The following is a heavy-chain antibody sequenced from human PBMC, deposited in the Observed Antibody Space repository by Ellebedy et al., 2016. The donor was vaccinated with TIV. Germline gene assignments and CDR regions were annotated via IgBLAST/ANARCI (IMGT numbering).Heavy chain of an antibody. CDR3: ARDRYLDATGYYGVGFDP. D-gene: IGHD3-9*01. J-gene: IGHJ5*02. V-gene: IGHV3-21*04. Sequence: GESLKISCAASGFTFRNYNMNCVRQAPGKGLEWVSSISSSSSYIYYADSVKGRFTISRDNAKNSLYLQMNSLRAENTALYYCARDRYLDATGYYGVGFDPWGQGTLVTVSS. CDR1: GFTFRNYN. CDR2: ISSSSSYI.